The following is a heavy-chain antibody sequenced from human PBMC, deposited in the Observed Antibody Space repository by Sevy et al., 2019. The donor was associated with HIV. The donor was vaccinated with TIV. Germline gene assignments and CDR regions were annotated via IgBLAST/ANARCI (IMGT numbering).Heavy chain of an antibody. CDR2: ISPYNGNT. CDR1: GYTFLNYG. D-gene: IGHD3-10*01. Sequence: ASVKVSCKASGYTFLNYGISWVRQAPGQGLEWMGWISPYNGNTKYAQKLRGRVTMTTDTSTSTAYMEVRSLRSDDTAVYYCARHGAWETLSFKYYYGMDVWGQGTTVTVSS. V-gene: IGHV1-18*01. J-gene: IGHJ6*02. CDR3: ARHGAWETLSFKYYYGMDV.